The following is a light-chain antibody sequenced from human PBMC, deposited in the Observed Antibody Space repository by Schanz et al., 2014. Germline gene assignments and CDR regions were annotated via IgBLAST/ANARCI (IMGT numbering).Light chain of an antibody. CDR3: QQHYSAPLT. CDR1: QSVLYTSDNKNY. Sequence: DIVMTQSPDSLAVSLGERATINCKSSQSVLYTSDNKNYLAWYQHKPGQPPKLLISWASTRESGVPDRFSGSGSGTDFTLTISSLQAEDVAVYYWQQHYSAPLTFGGGTRVEIK. CDR2: WAS. J-gene: IGKJ4*01. V-gene: IGKV4-1*01.